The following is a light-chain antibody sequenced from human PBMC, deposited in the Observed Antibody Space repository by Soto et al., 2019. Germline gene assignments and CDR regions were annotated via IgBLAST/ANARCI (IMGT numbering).Light chain of an antibody. Sequence: DIQMTQSPSTLSASVGDRVTITCRASQTIDSWLAWYQQRPGKPPNLLIYKASSLESGVPSRFSGSGSGTEFTLTISSLQPDDFATYYCQQYNSYPWTFGQGTKVDIK. J-gene: IGKJ1*01. CDR1: QTIDSW. CDR2: KAS. V-gene: IGKV1-5*03. CDR3: QQYNSYPWT.